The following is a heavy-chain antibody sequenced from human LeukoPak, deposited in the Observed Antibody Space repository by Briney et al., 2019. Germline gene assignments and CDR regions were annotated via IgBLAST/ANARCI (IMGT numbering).Heavy chain of an antibody. D-gene: IGHD5-12*01. J-gene: IGHJ4*02. V-gene: IGHV3-48*03. CDR2: ISSSFAI. Sequence: GGSLRLSCVVSGFSFSSFEMNWVRQAPGKGLEWVSYISSSFAIRYADSVKGRFTISRGHARDSLYLEMNSLRVEDTAVYYCARSLSGYNTDPFFEQWGQGALVTVS. CDR3: ARSLSGYNTDPFFEQ. CDR1: GFSFSSFE.